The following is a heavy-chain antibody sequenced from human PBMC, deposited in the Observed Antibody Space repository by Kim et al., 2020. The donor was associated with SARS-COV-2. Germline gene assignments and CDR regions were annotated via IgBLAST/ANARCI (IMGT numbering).Heavy chain of an antibody. V-gene: IGHV3-9*01. Sequence: GGSLRLSCAGSGFSFGDYAMHWVRQAPGKGLEWVSGISWNSGSIAYADSVKGRFTISRDNAKNSLYLQMNSLRAEDTALYYCAKDLAVAGTDYGWFDPWGQGTLVTVSS. CDR1: GFSFGDYA. J-gene: IGHJ5*02. CDR2: ISWNSGSI. D-gene: IGHD6-19*01. CDR3: AKDLAVAGTDYGWFDP.